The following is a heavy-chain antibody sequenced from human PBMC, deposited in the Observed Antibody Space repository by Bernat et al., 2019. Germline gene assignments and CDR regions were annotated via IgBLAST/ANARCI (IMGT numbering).Heavy chain of an antibody. D-gene: IGHD3-3*01. CDR1: GFTFSSYA. CDR3: ARDGGRYYDFWSGAHPLDY. CDR2: ISSNGGST. Sequence: EVQLVESGGGLVQPGGSLRLSCAASGFTFSSYAMHWVRQAPGKGLEYVSAISSNGGSTYYANSVKGRFTISRDNSKNTLYLQMGSLRAEDMAVYYCARDGGRYYDFWSGAHPLDYWGQGTLVTVSS. J-gene: IGHJ4*02. V-gene: IGHV3-64*01.